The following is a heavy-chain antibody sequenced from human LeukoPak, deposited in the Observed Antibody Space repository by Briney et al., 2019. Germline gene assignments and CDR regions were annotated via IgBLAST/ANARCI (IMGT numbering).Heavy chain of an antibody. CDR2: ISAYNGNT. Sequence: GASVKVSCKASGYTFTSYGISWVGQAPGQGLEWVGWISAYNGNTNYAQRVQGRVTMTTDTSTSTAYMELRSLRSDDTAVYYCARDPRDYYDSSGNMGGLDYWGQGTLVTVSS. D-gene: IGHD3-22*01. CDR1: GYTFTSYG. V-gene: IGHV1-18*01. CDR3: ARDPRDYYDSSGNMGGLDY. J-gene: IGHJ4*02.